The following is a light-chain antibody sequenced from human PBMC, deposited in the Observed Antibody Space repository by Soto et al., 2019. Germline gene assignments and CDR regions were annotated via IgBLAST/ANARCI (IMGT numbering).Light chain of an antibody. CDR1: QSVNSN. CDR2: DTS. V-gene: IGKV3-15*01. CDR3: QQYNYWPRT. Sequence: EVVLTQSPATLSVSPGETATLSCRASQSVNSNLAWYQQKLGQPPRLLISDTSTRASGVAARFSGGGSGTDFTLTISSLQSEDFAVYYCQQYNYWPRTFGQGTKVDIK. J-gene: IGKJ1*01.